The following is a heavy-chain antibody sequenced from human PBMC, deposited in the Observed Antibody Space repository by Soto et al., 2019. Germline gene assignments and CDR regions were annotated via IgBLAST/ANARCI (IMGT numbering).Heavy chain of an antibody. V-gene: IGHV4-39*07. CDR3: ARDSLLRSGRDY. Sequence: SETLSLTCTVSGGSISSSSYYWGWIRQPPGKGPEWIGSIYYSGSTYYNPSLKSRVTISVDKSKNQFSLKLSSVTAADTAVYYCARDSLLRSGRDYWGQGTLVTVSS. J-gene: IGHJ4*02. D-gene: IGHD3-3*01. CDR1: GGSISSSSYY. CDR2: IYYSGST.